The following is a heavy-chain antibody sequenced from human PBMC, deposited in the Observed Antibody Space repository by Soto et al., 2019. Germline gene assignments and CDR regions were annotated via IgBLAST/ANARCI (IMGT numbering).Heavy chain of an antibody. CDR2: ISGSGGST. CDR3: AKGKMVYASPTPNYFDY. D-gene: IGHD2-8*01. V-gene: IGHV3-23*01. Sequence: EVQLLESGGGLVQPGGSLRLSCAASGFTFSRYAMSWVRQAPGKGLEWVSAISGSGGSTYYADSVKGRFTISRDNSTNTLYLQMNSLRAEDKAVYYCAKGKMVYASPTPNYFDYWGQGTLVTVSS. CDR1: GFTFSRYA. J-gene: IGHJ4*02.